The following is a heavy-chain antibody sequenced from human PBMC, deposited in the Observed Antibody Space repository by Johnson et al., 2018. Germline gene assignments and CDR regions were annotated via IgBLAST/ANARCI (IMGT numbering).Heavy chain of an antibody. J-gene: IGHJ6*03. CDR1: GFTFSSYA. V-gene: IGHV3-30-3*01. CDR2: ISYDGSNK. CDR3: ARDLEWGGYYYYYYMDV. D-gene: IGHD1-1*01. Sequence: QVQLVESGGGVVQXGRSLRLXCAASGFTFSSYAMHWVRQAPGKGLEWVAVISYDGSNKYYADSVKGRFTISRDNSKNTLYLQMNSLRAEDTAVYYCARDLEWGGYYYYYYMDVWGKGTTVTVSS.